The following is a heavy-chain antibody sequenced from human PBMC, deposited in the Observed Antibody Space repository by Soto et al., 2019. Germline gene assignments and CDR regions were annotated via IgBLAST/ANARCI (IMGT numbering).Heavy chain of an antibody. CDR3: TSRYY. V-gene: IGHV3-23*01. J-gene: IGHJ4*02. CDR2: ISGSGGSTS. Sequence: PGGSLRLSCAASGFTFSSYAMSWVRQTAGKGLEWVSAISGSGGSTSHYADSVKGRFTISRDDSKNMLYLQMNSLRAEDAAIYYCTSRYYWGQGTLVTVSS. CDR1: GFTFSSYA.